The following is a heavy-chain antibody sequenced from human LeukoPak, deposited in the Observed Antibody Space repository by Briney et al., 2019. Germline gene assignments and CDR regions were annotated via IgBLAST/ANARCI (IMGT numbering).Heavy chain of an antibody. D-gene: IGHD1-20*01. CDR1: GGSISSYY. Sequence: SETLSLTCTVSGGSISSYYWSWIRQPPGKGLGWIGYIYYSGSTNYNPSLKRRVTISVDTSKNQFSLKLSSVTAADTAVYYCARLKMGITGTHFDYWGQGTLVTVSS. J-gene: IGHJ4*02. CDR2: IYYSGST. V-gene: IGHV4-59*08. CDR3: ARLKMGITGTHFDY.